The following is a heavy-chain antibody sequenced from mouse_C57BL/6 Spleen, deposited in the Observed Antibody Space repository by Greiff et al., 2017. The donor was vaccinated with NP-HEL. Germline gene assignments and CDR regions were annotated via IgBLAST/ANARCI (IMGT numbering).Heavy chain of an antibody. CDR2: IWSGGST. CDR3: ASLTLEVAY. D-gene: IGHD2-12*01. CDR1: GFSLTSYG. J-gene: IGHJ3*01. Sequence: QVQLKESGPGLVQPSQSLSITCTVSGFSLTSYGVHWVRQSPGKGLEWLGVIWSGGSTDYNAAFISRLSISKDNSKSQVFFKMNSLQADDTAIYYCASLTLEVAYWGQGTLVTVSA. V-gene: IGHV2-2*01.